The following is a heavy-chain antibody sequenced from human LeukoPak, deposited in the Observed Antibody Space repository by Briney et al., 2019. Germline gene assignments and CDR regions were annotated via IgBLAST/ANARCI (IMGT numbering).Heavy chain of an antibody. CDR1: GYTFTSYD. J-gene: IGHJ4*02. CDR3: ARGRWGIAVAAYDY. CDR2: MNPNSGNT. D-gene: IGHD6-19*01. Sequence: GASVKVSCKASGYTFTSYDINWVRQATGQGLEWMGWMNPNSGNTGYAQKFQGRVTMTRNTSISTAYMELSSLRSEDTAVYYCARGRWGIAVAAYDYWGQGTLVTVSS. V-gene: IGHV1-8*01.